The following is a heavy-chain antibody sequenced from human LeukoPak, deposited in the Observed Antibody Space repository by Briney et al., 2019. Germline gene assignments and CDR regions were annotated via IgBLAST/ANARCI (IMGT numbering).Heavy chain of an antibody. D-gene: IGHD2-2*01. V-gene: IGHV4-34*01. J-gene: IGHJ5*02. CDR1: GGSFSGYY. Sequence: HPSETLSLTCAVYGGSFSGYYWSWIRQPPGKGLEWIGEINHSGSTNYNPSLKSRVTISVDTSKNQFSLKLSSVTAADTAVYYCAREYGYQLLLYPSNWFDPWGQGTLVTVSS. CDR3: AREYGYQLLLYPSNWFDP. CDR2: INHSGST.